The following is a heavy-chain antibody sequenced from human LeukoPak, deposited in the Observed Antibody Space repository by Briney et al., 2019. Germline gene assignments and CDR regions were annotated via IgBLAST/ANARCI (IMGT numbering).Heavy chain of an antibody. V-gene: IGHV4-59*01. CDR2: IYYSGST. Sequence: SETLSLTCTVSGGSISSYYWTWIGQPPGKGLQWIGYIYYSGSTNYNPSLKSRVTISIDTSKNQFSLKMNSVTAADTAVYYCAREAGEYYDSSGPLYFGYWGQGSLVTVSS. CDR3: AREAGEYYDSSGPLYFGY. CDR1: GGSISSYY. J-gene: IGHJ4*02. D-gene: IGHD3-22*01.